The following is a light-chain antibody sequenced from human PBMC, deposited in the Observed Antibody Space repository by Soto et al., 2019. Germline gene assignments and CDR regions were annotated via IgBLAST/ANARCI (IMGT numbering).Light chain of an antibody. Sequence: ERVMTQSPATLSVSPGERATLSCRASQSVGSLLAWYQQKPGQAPRLLIYGASTRATGVPARFSGSGSETEFTLTISSLQSEDLAVYYCQQYDNWPLTFGGGTKVEIK. CDR1: QSVGSL. CDR3: QQYDNWPLT. J-gene: IGKJ4*01. CDR2: GAS. V-gene: IGKV3-15*01.